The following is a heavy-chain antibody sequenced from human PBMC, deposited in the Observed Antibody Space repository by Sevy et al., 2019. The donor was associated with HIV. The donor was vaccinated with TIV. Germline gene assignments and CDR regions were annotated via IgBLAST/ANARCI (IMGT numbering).Heavy chain of an antibody. J-gene: IGHJ6*02. V-gene: IGHV3-15*01. CDR1: GFTCSNAW. CDR3: TTDVSSGYYYGYYYYGMDV. Sequence: GGSLRLSCAASGFTCSNAWMSWVRQAPGKGLEWVGRIKSKTDGGTTDYAAPVKGRFTISRDDSKNTLYLQMNSLKTEDTAVYYCTTDVSSGYYYGYYYYGMDVWGQGTTVTVSS. D-gene: IGHD3-22*01. CDR2: IKSKTDGGTT.